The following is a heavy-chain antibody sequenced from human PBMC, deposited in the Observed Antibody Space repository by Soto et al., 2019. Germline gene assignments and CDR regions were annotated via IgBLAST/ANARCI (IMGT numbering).Heavy chain of an antibody. CDR2: INHSGST. CDR1: GGSFSGYY. Sequence: QVQLQQWGAGLLKPSETLSLTCAVYGGSFSGYYWCWIRQPRGKGLEWIGEINHSGSTNYNPSLNSRVTISVDTSKNQFSLKLSSVTAADTAVYYCARGIGYSTYYYYGMDVWGQGTTVTVSS. CDR3: ARGIGYSTYYYYGMDV. D-gene: IGHD6-13*01. V-gene: IGHV4-34*01. J-gene: IGHJ6*02.